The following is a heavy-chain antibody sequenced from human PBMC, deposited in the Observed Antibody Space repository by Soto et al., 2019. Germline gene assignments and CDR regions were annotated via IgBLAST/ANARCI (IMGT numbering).Heavy chain of an antibody. CDR3: ARSTKLVREIDY. D-gene: IGHD6-13*01. J-gene: IGHJ4*02. CDR2: ISYDGSNK. V-gene: IGHV3-30-3*01. CDR1: GFTFSSYA. Sequence: GGSQRLSCAASGFTFSSYAMHWVRQAPGKGLEWVAVISYDGSNKYYADSVKGRFTISRDNSKNTLYLQMNSLRAEDTAVYYCARSTKLVREIDYWGQGTLVTVSS.